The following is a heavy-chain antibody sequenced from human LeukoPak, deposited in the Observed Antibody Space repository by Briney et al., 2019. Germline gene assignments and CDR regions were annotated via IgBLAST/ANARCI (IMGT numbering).Heavy chain of an antibody. CDR2: IRYDGDNK. CDR1: GFTFSGYG. Sequence: PGGSLRLSCAASGFTFSGYGMHWVRQAPGKGLEWVAFIRYDGDNKYYTDSVKGRFTISRDNSKNTLYLQMNSLRAEDTAVYYCARGPSGYHNTGGQGTLVTVSS. V-gene: IGHV3-30*02. CDR3: ARGPSGYHNT. J-gene: IGHJ4*02. D-gene: IGHD5-12*01.